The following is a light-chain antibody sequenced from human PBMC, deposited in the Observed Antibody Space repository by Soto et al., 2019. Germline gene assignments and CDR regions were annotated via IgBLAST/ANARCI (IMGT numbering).Light chain of an antibody. CDR1: SSDVGGYNY. Sequence: QSALTQPPSASGSPGQSVTISCTGTSSDVGGYNYVSWYQQHPGKAPKLMIYEVSDRPSGVSSRFSGSKSGNTAYLTISGLQAEDEADYYCSSFSSTSTIVFGGGTKLTVL. V-gene: IGLV2-14*01. CDR2: EVS. J-gene: IGLJ2*01. CDR3: SSFSSTSTIV.